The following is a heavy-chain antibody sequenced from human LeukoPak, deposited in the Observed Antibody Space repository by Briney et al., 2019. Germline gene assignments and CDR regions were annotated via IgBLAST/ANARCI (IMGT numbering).Heavy chain of an antibody. Sequence: GGSLRLSCAASGFTFSSYSMNWVRQAPRKGLEWVSSISSSSSSSYIYYAGSVKGRFTISRDNSKNTLYLQMNSLRAEDTAVYYCAKDWPSSSASDYWGQGTLVTVSA. V-gene: IGHV3-21*04. D-gene: IGHD6-6*01. CDR1: GFTFSSYS. CDR3: AKDWPSSSASDY. J-gene: IGHJ4*02. CDR2: ISSSSSSSYI.